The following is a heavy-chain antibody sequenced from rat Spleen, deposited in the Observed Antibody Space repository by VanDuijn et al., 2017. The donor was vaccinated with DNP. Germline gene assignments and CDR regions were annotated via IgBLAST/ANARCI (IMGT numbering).Heavy chain of an antibody. V-gene: IGHV5-7*01. J-gene: IGHJ2*01. CDR2: ISPSGSRT. D-gene: IGHD4-1*01. CDR3: AIANGDY. Sequence: EVQLVESGGGLVQPGRSLKLSCAASGFTFSDYYMAWVRQAPEKGLEWVAAISPSGSRTYYRDSVKGRFTISRDNAENTVYLQMNSLRSEDTATYYCAIANGDYWGQGVMVTVSS. CDR1: GFTFSDYY.